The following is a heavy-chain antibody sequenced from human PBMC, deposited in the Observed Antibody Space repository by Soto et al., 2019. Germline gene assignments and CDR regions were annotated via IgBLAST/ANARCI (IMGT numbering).Heavy chain of an antibody. Sequence: TLSLTCTVSGGSISSGGYYWSWIRQHPGKGLEWIGYIYYSGSTYYNPSLKSRVTISVDTSKNQFSLKLSSVTAADTAVYYCARELRITIFGVVSHPDLWGQGTLVTVSS. CDR1: GGSISSGGYY. CDR2: IYYSGST. D-gene: IGHD3-3*01. V-gene: IGHV4-31*03. CDR3: ARELRITIFGVVSHPDL. J-gene: IGHJ5*02.